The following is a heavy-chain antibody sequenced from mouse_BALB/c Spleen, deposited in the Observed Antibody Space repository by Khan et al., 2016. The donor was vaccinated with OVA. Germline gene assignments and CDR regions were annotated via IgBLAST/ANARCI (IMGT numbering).Heavy chain of an antibody. V-gene: IGHV2-3*01. CDR2: IWGDGNT. CDR1: GFSLTSYG. J-gene: IGHJ4*01. Sequence: VQLQESGPGLVAPSQSLSITCTVSGFSLTSYGVSWVRQPPGKGLEWLGVIWGDGNTNFHSALRSRLSISKDNSKSQVFLKLNSLQTDDTGTYYCAKDRGYYAVDYWGQGTSVTVSS. CDR3: AKDRGYYAVDY.